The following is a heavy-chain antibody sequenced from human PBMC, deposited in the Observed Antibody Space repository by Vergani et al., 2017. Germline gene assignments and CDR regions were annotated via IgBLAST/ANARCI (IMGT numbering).Heavy chain of an antibody. CDR2: IYYSGST. Sequence: QVQLQGSGPGLVKPSQTLSLTCTVSGGSISSGGYYWSWIRQHPGKGLEWIGYIYYSGSTYYNPSLKSRVTISVDTSKNQFSLKLSSVTAADTAVYYCARHLAYCGGDCYPYYYGMDVWGQGTTVTVSS. J-gene: IGHJ6*02. CDR1: GGSISSGGYY. D-gene: IGHD2-21*02. CDR3: ARHLAYCGGDCYPYYYGMDV. V-gene: IGHV4-31*03.